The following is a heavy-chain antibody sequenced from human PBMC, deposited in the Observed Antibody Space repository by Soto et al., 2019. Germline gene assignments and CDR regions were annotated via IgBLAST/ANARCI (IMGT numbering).Heavy chain of an antibody. CDR1: GYSLTSLW. CDR3: ARAMISCTNGVCYFFDY. J-gene: IGHJ4*02. V-gene: IGHV5-51*01. D-gene: IGHD2-8*01. CDR2: ISPGDSDT. Sequence: GEALKISRKGSGYSLTSLWIGWVRQMPGKALEWIGIISPGDSDTRYSPSFQGQVTISADKSISTAYLQWSSLKASDTAMYYCARAMISCTNGVCYFFDYWGQGTLVTVSS.